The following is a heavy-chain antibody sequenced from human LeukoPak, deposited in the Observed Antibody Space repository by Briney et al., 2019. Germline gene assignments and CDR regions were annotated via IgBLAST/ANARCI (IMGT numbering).Heavy chain of an antibody. V-gene: IGHV3-7*01. D-gene: IGHD6-6*01. CDR2: IKEDGSVK. CDR1: GFTFSNYW. Sequence: GGSLRLSCAVSGFTFSNYWMSWFRQAPGKGLEWVANIKEDGSVKYYVDSLKGRFTISRDNAKNSVYLQINSLRAEDTAVYYCARIGYSSSSTDYWGQGSLVTVSS. CDR3: ARIGYSSSSTDY. J-gene: IGHJ4*02.